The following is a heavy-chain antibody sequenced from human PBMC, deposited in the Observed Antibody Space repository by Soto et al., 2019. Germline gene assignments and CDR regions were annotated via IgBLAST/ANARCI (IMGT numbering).Heavy chain of an antibody. V-gene: IGHV3-73*02. CDR3: ARLWSEREPNFDY. D-gene: IGHD1-26*01. J-gene: IGHJ4*02. Sequence: EVQLVESGGGLVQPGGSLKLSCAASGYTFSDSAMRWVRQASGKGLEWVGRIRSKANNYATVYGASVRGRFTISRDDSKNTAYLQMNSLKTEDTAVYYCARLWSEREPNFDYWGQGTLVSVSS. CDR2: IRSKANNYAT. CDR1: GYTFSDSA.